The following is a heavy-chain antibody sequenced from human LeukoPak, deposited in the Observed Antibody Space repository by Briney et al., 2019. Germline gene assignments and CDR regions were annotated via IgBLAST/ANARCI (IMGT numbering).Heavy chain of an antibody. CDR2: IYYSGST. CDR1: GGSISGYY. Sequence: SETLSLTCTVSGGSISGYYWSWIRQPPGKGLEWIGYIYYSGSTNYNPSLKSRVTISVDTSKNQFSLKLSSVTAADTAVYYCARTPYYSSGPFDYWGQGTLVTVSS. V-gene: IGHV4-59*08. D-gene: IGHD6-19*01. J-gene: IGHJ4*02. CDR3: ARTPYYSSGPFDY.